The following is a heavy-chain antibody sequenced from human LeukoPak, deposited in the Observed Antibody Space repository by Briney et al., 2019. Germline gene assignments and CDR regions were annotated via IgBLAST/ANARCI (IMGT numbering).Heavy chain of an antibody. V-gene: IGHV3-21*01. Sequence: PGGSLRLSCVASGFTFSSYAMTWVRQAPGKGLEWVSGITSSGASAYYAASVKGRFTISRDNAKNSLYLQMNSLRAEDTAVYYCARDSLRSPGGFDLWGRGTLVTVSS. CDR2: ITSSGASA. D-gene: IGHD3-10*01. CDR3: ARDSLRSPGGFDL. CDR1: GFTFSSYA. J-gene: IGHJ2*01.